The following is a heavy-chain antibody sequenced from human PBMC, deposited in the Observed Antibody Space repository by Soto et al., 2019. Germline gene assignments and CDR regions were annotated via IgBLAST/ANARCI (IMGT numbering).Heavy chain of an antibody. CDR3: ARGRSSGYYSDWFDP. CDR2: IYHSGST. V-gene: IGHV4-30-2*01. Sequence: QLQLQESGSGLVKPSQTLSLTCAVSGGSISSGGYSWSWIRQPPGKGLEWIGYIYHSGSTYYNPSLKSRVTISVDRSKNQFSLKLSSVTAADTAVYYCARGRSSGYYSDWFDPWGQGTLVTVSS. CDR1: GGSISSGGYS. D-gene: IGHD3-22*01. J-gene: IGHJ5*02.